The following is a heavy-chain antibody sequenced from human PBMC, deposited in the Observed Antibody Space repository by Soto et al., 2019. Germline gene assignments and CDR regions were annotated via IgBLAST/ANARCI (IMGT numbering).Heavy chain of an antibody. CDR2: IIPILGIA. D-gene: IGHD6-19*01. CDR3: ARGLSRPGIAVAGDQNWFDP. CDR1: GGTFSSYT. Sequence: SVKVSCKASGGTFSSYTISWVRQAPGQGLEWMGKIIPILGIANYAQKFQGRVTITADKSTSTAYMELSSLRSEDTAVYYCARGLSRPGIAVAGDQNWFDPWGQGTLVTVSS. V-gene: IGHV1-69*02. J-gene: IGHJ5*02.